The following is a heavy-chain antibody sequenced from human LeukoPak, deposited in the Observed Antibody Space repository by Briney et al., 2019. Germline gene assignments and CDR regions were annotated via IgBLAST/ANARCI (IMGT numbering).Heavy chain of an antibody. CDR3: ARRTRATTGGDYFDY. D-gene: IGHD1-1*01. V-gene: IGHV4-59*08. J-gene: IGHJ4*02. CDR1: GGSMNNYY. Sequence: PSETLSLTCTVSGGSMNNYYWTWIRQPPGKGLEWIGYIYYTGNTNYSPSLKSRVTMSADTSKNQFSLKLKSVTAADTAVYYCARRTRATTGGDYFDYWGQGTLVTVSS. CDR2: IYYTGNT.